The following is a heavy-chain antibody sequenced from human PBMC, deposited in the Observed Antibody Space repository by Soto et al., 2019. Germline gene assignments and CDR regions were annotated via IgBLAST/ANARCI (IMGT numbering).Heavy chain of an antibody. V-gene: IGHV1-69*13. CDR3: ARELSRVAVGEYYFDY. J-gene: IGHJ4*02. Sequence: ASVKVSCKASGGTFSSYAISWVRQAPGQGLEWMGGIIPIFGTANYAQKFQGRVTITADESTSTAYMELSSLRAEDTAVYYCARELSRVAVGEYYFDYWGQGTLVTVS. CDR1: GGTFSSYA. CDR2: IIPIFGTA. D-gene: IGHD3-10*01.